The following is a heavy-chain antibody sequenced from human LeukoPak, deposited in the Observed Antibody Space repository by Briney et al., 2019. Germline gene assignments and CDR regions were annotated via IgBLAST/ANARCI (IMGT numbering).Heavy chain of an antibody. V-gene: IGHV1-69*05. CDR3: ARTANDFWSGGYMDV. CDR1: GGTFSSYA. J-gene: IGHJ6*03. D-gene: IGHD3-3*01. Sequence: GASVKVSCKASGGTFSSYAISWVRQAPGQGLEWMGGIIPIFGTANYAQKFQGRVTITTDESTSTAYMELSSLRSEDTAVYYCARTANDFWSGGYMDVWGKGTTVTVSS. CDR2: IIPIFGTA.